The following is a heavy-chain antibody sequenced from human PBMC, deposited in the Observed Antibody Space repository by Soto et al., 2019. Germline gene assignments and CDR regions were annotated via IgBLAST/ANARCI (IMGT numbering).Heavy chain of an antibody. D-gene: IGHD3-22*01. CDR1: GFTFNRNA. Sequence: GVLRLSCAGSGFTFNRNAMSWVRQAPGKGLEWVSGITGNSAFTYYADSVKGRFIISRDNSKNTLYLQINTLRVEDAAVYYCAKNRDYDHDAFDVWGQGTVVTVSS. CDR3: AKNRDYDHDAFDV. V-gene: IGHV3-23*01. CDR2: ITGNSAFT. J-gene: IGHJ3*01.